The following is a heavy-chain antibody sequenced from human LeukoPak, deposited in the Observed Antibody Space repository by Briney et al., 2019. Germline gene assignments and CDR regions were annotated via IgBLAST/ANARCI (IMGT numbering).Heavy chain of an antibody. CDR3: ARSLKWNLVGFDY. J-gene: IGHJ4*02. CDR2: INDSGTST. V-gene: IGHV3-23*01. D-gene: IGHD1-1*01. Sequence: GGSLRLSCAASGFAFSSYGINWVRQAPGKGLEWVSVINDSGTSTFSADSVKGRFTISRDNSRNTLYLQMSSLRGEDTALYYCARSLKWNLVGFDYWGQGTLVTASS. CDR1: GFAFSSYG.